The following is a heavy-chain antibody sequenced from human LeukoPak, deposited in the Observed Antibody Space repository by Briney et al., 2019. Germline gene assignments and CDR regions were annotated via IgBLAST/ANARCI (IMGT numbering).Heavy chain of an antibody. J-gene: IGHJ4*02. CDR2: ISGSGERT. CDR3: VSQSYSGSDNYYFHY. D-gene: IGHD1-26*01. Sequence: PGRSLRLSCVTSGFMFSTYAMSWVRQAPGKGLEWVSIISGSGERTYYADSVKGRFTVSRDNSKNTLYLQMKSLRAEDTAVYYCVSQSYSGSDNYYFHYWGQGTLVAVSS. CDR1: GFMFSTYA. V-gene: IGHV3-23*01.